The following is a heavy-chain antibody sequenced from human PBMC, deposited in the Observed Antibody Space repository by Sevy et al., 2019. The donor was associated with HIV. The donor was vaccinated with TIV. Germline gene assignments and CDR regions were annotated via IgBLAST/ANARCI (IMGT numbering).Heavy chain of an antibody. CDR3: VRAVAADGSF. J-gene: IGHJ4*02. CDR1: GFSLNTSW. CDR2: IKQDGSVT. D-gene: IGHD6-13*01. Sequence: GGSLRLSCAASGFSLNTSWMSWVRQAPGKGLEWVANIKQDGSVTYYVDSVKGGFTIARDNARNFLFLQMNSVRAEDTARYYCVRAVAADGSFWGQGTLVTVSS. V-gene: IGHV3-7*01.